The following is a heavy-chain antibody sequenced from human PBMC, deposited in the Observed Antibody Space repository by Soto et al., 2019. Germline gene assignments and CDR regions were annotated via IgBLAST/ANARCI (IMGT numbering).Heavy chain of an antibody. J-gene: IGHJ4*02. CDR3: ARDLKYYYDSSTPYDGY. V-gene: IGHV3-21*01. CDR1: GFTFSSYS. Sequence: GGSLRLSCAASGFTFSSYSMNWVRQAPGKGLEWVSSISSSSSYIYYADSVKGRFTISRDNAKNSLYLQMNSLRAEDTAVYYCARDLKYYYDSSTPYDGYWGQGTLVTVSS. D-gene: IGHD3-22*01. CDR2: ISSSSSYI.